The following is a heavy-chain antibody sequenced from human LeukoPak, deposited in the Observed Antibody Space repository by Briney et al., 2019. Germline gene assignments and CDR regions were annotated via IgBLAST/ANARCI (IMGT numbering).Heavy chain of an antibody. Sequence: QPGGSLRLSCSTSGFTFSIYTMYWVRQAPGKGLEWVGFIRSKAYGETADYAASVKGRFTISRDDSKAIAYLQMNSLKTEDTAVYHCTRDRGAYNLYDYWGQRTLVTVSS. CDR3: TRDRGAYNLYDY. D-gene: IGHD1-1*01. V-gene: IGHV3-49*04. J-gene: IGHJ4*02. CDR1: GFTFSIYT. CDR2: IRSKAYGETA.